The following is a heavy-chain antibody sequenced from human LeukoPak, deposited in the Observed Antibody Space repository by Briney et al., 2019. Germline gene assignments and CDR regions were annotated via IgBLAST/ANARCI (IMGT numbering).Heavy chain of an antibody. D-gene: IGHD2-2*01. V-gene: IGHV3-21*01. CDR1: GFTFSSYS. CDR3: ARDIVVVPAALDAFDI. J-gene: IGHJ3*02. CDR2: ISSSSSYI. Sequence: GGSLRLSCAASGFTFSSYSMNWVRQAPGKGLEWVSSISSSSSYIYYADSVKGRFTISRDNAKNSLYLQMNSLRAEDTAVYYCARDIVVVPAALDAFDIWGQGTMVTVSS.